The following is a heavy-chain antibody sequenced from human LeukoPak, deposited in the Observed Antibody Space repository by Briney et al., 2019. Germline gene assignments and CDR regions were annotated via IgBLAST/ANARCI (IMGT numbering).Heavy chain of an antibody. Sequence: GGSLRLSCAASGFTFSSYAMSWVRQAPGKGLEWVSAISGSGGSTYYADSVKGQFNISRDNSKNTLYLQMNSLRAEDTAVYYCANLISPDGDYWGQGTLVTVSS. CDR1: GFTFSSYA. J-gene: IGHJ4*02. CDR2: ISGSGGST. D-gene: IGHD2/OR15-2a*01. V-gene: IGHV3-23*01. CDR3: ANLISPDGDY.